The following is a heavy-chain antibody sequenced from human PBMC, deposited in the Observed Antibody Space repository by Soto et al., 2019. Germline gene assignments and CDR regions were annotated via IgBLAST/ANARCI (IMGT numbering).Heavy chain of an antibody. CDR3: AKDLGSGSYYVQGMDV. Sequence: GGSLRLSFAASGFTFSSYAMGWVRQAPGKGLEWVSAISGSGGSTYYADSVKGRFTISRDNSKNTLYLQMNSLRAEDTAVYYCAKDLGSGSYYVQGMDVWGQGTTVTVSS. D-gene: IGHD1-26*01. V-gene: IGHV3-23*01. CDR2: ISGSGGST. CDR1: GFTFSSYA. J-gene: IGHJ6*02.